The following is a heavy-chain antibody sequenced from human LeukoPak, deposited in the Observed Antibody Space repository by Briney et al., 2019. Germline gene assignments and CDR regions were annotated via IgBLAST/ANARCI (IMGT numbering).Heavy chain of an antibody. Sequence: GGSLRLSCAASGFTFSDHYMDWVRHAPGKGREWVGRIKTRNEGGTSEYAAPVEGRFTISRDDSKNTVHLQMNSLKTEDTGVYYCTKPDLLWVGEDVWGPGTTVTVTS. CDR1: GFTFSDHY. CDR3: TKPDLLWVGEDV. CDR2: IKTRNEGGTS. V-gene: IGHV3-15*01. D-gene: IGHD2/OR15-2a*01. J-gene: IGHJ6*02.